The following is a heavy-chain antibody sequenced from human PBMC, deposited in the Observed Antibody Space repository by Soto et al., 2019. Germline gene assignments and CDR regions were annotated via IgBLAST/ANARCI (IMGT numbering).Heavy chain of an antibody. CDR3: AGDRSASGYNWFDP. D-gene: IGHD6-19*01. V-gene: IGHV4-59*01. CDR2: VYNSGST. CDR1: GGSISSNY. Sequence: SETLSLTCTVSGGSISSNYWTWIRQPPGKGLEWIGYVYNSGSTNYNPSLKSRVTISEDTSKSQFSLKVSSMTAADTAVYYCAGDRSASGYNWFDPWGQGTLVTVSS. J-gene: IGHJ5*02.